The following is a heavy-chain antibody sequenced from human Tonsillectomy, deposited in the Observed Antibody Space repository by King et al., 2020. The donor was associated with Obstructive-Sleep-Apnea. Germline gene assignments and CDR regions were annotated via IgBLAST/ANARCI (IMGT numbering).Heavy chain of an antibody. V-gene: IGHV1-18*04. CDR2: ISAYNGNT. D-gene: IGHD4-17*01. CDR3: ARWAHDYGDYEVYWFDP. CDR1: GYTFTSYG. Sequence: QLVQSGAEVKKPGASVKVSCKASGYTFTSYGISWVRQAPGHGLEWIGWISAYNGNTNYAQKLQGRVTMTTDTSTSTDYMELRSLRSDDTAVDYCARWAHDYGDYEVYWFDPWGQGTLVTVSS. J-gene: IGHJ5*02.